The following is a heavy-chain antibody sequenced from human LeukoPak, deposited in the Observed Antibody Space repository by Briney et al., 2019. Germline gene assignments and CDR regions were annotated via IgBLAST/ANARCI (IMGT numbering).Heavy chain of an antibody. D-gene: IGHD2-2*01. CDR3: AREGTYCSSTSCYLGDP. CDR2: ISSSSSYI. J-gene: IGHJ5*02. CDR1: GFTFSSYS. Sequence: PGGSLRLSCAASGFTFSSYSMNWVRQAPGKGLEWVSSISSSSSYIYYADSVKGRFTISRDNAKNSLYLQMNSLRAEDTAVYYCAREGTYCSSTSCYLGDPWGQGTLVTVSS. V-gene: IGHV3-21*01.